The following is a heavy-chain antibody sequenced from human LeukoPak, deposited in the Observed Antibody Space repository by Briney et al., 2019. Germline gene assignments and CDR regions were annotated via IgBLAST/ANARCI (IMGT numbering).Heavy chain of an antibody. CDR1: GGTFSSYA. CDR3: AGEGYRAHGYYYYYGMDV. CDR2: IIPIFGTA. Sequence: SVKVSCKASGGTFSSYAISWVRQAPGQGLEWMGGIIPIFGTANYAQKFQGRVTITADESTSTAYMELSSLRSEDTAVYYCAGEGYRAHGYYYYYGMDVWGQGTTVTVSS. D-gene: IGHD3-16*02. J-gene: IGHJ6*02. V-gene: IGHV1-69*13.